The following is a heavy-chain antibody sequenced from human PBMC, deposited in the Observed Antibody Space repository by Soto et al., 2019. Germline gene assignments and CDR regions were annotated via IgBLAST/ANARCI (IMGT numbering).Heavy chain of an antibody. V-gene: IGHV3-23*01. Sequence: GGSLRLSCAASGFTFSSYAMSWVRQAPGKGLEWVSAISGSGGSTYYADSVKGRFTISRDNSKNTLYLQMNSLRAEDTAVYYCAKGPPYDTIFGVVILSPSDYWGQGTLVTVSS. J-gene: IGHJ4*02. CDR1: GFTFSSYA. D-gene: IGHD3-3*01. CDR2: ISGSGGST. CDR3: AKGPPYDTIFGVVILSPSDY.